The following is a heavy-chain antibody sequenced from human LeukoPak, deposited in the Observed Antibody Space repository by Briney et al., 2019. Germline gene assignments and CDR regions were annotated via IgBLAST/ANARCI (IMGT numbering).Heavy chain of an antibody. V-gene: IGHV3-30*18. J-gene: IGHJ4*02. CDR2: ISYDGSNK. CDR3: AKDGVLRYFDWLLYSFLDY. CDR1: GFTFSSYA. Sequence: QSGGSLRLSCAASGFTFSSYAMHWVRQAPGKGLEWVAVISYDGSNKYYADSVKGRFTISRDNSKSTLYLQMNSLRAEDTAVYYCAKDGVLRYFDWLLYSFLDYWGQGTLVTVSS. D-gene: IGHD3-9*01.